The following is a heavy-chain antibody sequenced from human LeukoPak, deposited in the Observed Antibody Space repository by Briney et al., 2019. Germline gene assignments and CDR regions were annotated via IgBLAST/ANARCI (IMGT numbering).Heavy chain of an antibody. CDR1: SGSINSYY. J-gene: IGHJ4*02. CDR2: VYYSENI. V-gene: IGHV4-59*01. Sequence: SETLSLTCTVSSGSINSYYWNWIRQPPGKGLEWIGYVYYSENIYYGPSLKSRVTISVDTSKKQFSLRLISLTAADTAVYYCAAGITGRTIDYRGQGTLITISS. CDR3: AAGITGRTIDY. D-gene: IGHD1-20*01.